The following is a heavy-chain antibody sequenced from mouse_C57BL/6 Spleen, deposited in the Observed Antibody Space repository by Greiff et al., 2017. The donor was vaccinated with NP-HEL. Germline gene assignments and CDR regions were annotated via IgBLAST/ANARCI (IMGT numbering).Heavy chain of an antibody. J-gene: IGHJ2*01. V-gene: IGHV5-4*01. CDR2: ISDGGSYT. D-gene: IGHD1-1*01. CDR3: AREGYGSSYPY. Sequence: DVMLVESGGGLVKPGGSLKLSCAASGFTFSSYAMSWVRQTPEKRLEWVATISDGGSYTYYPDNVKGRFTISRDNAKNNLYLQMSHLKSEDTAMYYCAREGYGSSYPYWGQGTTLTVSS. CDR1: GFTFSSYA.